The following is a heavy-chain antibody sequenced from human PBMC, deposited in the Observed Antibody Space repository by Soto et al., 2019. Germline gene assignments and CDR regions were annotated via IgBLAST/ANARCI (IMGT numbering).Heavy chain of an antibody. CDR3: ARRMVRGVGDRRFDP. Sequence: QVQLQQWGAGLLKPSETLSLTCAVYGGSCSGYYWSWIRQPPGKGLESIGEINHSGSTNYNPSLKSRVTISVDTSKNQFSLKLSSVTAADTAVYYCARRMVRGVGDRRFDPWGQGTLVTVSS. CDR1: GGSCSGYY. V-gene: IGHV4-34*01. J-gene: IGHJ5*02. D-gene: IGHD3-10*01. CDR2: INHSGST.